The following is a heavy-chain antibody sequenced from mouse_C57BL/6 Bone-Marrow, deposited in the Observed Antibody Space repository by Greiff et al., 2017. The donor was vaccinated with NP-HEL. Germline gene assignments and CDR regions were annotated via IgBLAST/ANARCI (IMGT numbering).Heavy chain of an antibody. CDR2: IYPGSGNT. V-gene: IGHV1-76*01. CDR1: GYTFTDYY. J-gene: IGHJ4*01. CDR3: ASKGAMDY. Sequence: QVQLQQPGAELVRPGASVKLSCKASGYTFTDYYINWVKQRPGQGLEWIARIYPGSGNTYYNEKFKGKATLTAEKSSSTAYMQLSSLTSEDSAVYFCASKGAMDYWGQGTSVTVSS.